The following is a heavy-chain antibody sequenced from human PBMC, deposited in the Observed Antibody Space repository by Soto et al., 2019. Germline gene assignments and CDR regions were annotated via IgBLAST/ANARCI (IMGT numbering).Heavy chain of an antibody. CDR1: GGTFSSYA. CDR2: IIPIFGTA. Sequence: QVQLVQSGAEVKKPGSSVKVSCKASGGTFSSYAISWVRQAPGQGLEWMGGIIPIFGTANYAQKFQGRVTITADESTSTAYMELSSLRSEDTAVYYCARDRGYSRYDPRTQDYGMDVWGQGTTVTVSS. V-gene: IGHV1-69*01. CDR3: ARDRGYSRYDPRTQDYGMDV. D-gene: IGHD5-12*01. J-gene: IGHJ6*02.